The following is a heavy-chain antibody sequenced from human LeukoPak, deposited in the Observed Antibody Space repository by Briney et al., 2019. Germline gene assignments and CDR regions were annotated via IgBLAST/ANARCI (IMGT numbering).Heavy chain of an antibody. CDR1: GYTFTNLG. V-gene: IGHV1-18*01. CDR2: ISAYNGNT. J-gene: IGHJ6*03. D-gene: IGHD6-19*01. CDR3: ARDRLISVAGTKIRYYYYYMDV. Sequence: ASVKVSCKASGYTFTNLGIGWVRPAAGQGLEWMGWISAYNGNTNYAQKLQDRVTMTTDTSTTTAYMELRSLRSDDTAVYYCARDRLISVAGTKIRYYYYYMDVWGKGTTVTVSS.